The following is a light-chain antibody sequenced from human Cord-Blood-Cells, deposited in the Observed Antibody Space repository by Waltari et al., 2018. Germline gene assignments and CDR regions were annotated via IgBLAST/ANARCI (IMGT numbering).Light chain of an antibody. CDR3: QSYDSSNWV. Sequence: NFMLTQPHSVSESPGKTVTLSCTRSSGSISCNYVQWYQQRPGSSPTTVIYEDNQRPSGVPDRFSGSIDSSSNSASLTISGLKTEDEADYYCQSYDSSNWVFGGGTKLTVL. CDR2: EDN. CDR1: SGSISCNY. V-gene: IGLV6-57*01. J-gene: IGLJ3*02.